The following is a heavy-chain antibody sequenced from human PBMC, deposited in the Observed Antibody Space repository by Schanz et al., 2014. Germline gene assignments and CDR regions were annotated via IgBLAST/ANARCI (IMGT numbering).Heavy chain of an antibody. J-gene: IGHJ4*02. V-gene: IGHV4-4*02. CDR2: IYPTGST. D-gene: IGHD1-26*01. CDR3: TRDGYSRNCPDY. CDR1: GASIESPNW. Sequence: QVQLQESGPGLVKPSGTLSLTCAVSGASIESPNWWSWVRQPPGKGLEWIGQIYPTGSTDFNPSLKSRVTISVDKSKNQFSLSLSSVTAADTAVYYCTRDGYSRNCPDYWGQGTLVTVSS.